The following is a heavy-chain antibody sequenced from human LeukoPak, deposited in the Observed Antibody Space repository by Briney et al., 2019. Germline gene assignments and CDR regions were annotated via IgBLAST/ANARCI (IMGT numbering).Heavy chain of an antibody. CDR3: ARAITMVRGVSHYYYMDV. CDR2: ISTTNSYI. J-gene: IGHJ6*03. D-gene: IGHD3-10*01. CDR1: GFTFSAYN. V-gene: IGHV3-21*01. Sequence: GGSLRLSCVVSGFTFSAYNMNWVRQAPGKGLEWVSSISTTNSYIYYADSVTGRFTISRDNAKNSLYLQMHSLRAEDTAVYYCARAITMVRGVSHYYYMDVWGKGTTVTISS.